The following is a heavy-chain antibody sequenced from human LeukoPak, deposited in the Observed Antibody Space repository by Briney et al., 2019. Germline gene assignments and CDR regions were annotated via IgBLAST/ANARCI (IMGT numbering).Heavy chain of an antibody. CDR2: ISYRGST. J-gene: IGHJ4*02. V-gene: IGHV4-31*02. CDR1: GGSISSSGGFY. Sequence: SETLSLTCTVSGGSISSSGGFYWSWIRQHPGDGLEWIGFISYRGSTYYNPSLKSRVSMSVDTSRSQFPLRLTSVTDEDTAVYYCARISQSSGGFYYWGQGTLVTVSS. D-gene: IGHD2-15*01. CDR3: ARISQSSGGFYY.